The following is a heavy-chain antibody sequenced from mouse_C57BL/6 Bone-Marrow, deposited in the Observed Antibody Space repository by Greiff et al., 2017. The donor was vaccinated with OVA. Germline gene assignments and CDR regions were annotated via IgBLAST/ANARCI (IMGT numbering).Heavy chain of an antibody. V-gene: IGHV14-4*01. CDR3: TTFLDY. Sequence: EVQVVESGAELVRPGASVKLSCTASGFNIKDDYMHWVKQRPEQGLEWIGWIDPENGDTEYASKFQGKATITADTSSNTAYLQLSSLTSEDTAVYYCTTFLDYWGQGTTLTVSS. CDR2: IDPENGDT. J-gene: IGHJ2*01. CDR1: GFNIKDDY.